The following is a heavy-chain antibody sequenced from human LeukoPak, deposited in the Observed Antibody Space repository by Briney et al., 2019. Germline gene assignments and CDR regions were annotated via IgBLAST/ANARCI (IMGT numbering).Heavy chain of an antibody. V-gene: IGHV1-2*02. CDR3: ARDLVGVHGMDV. J-gene: IGHJ6*02. CDR2: INPNSGGT. Sequence: APVKVSCKASGYTFTGYYMHWVRQAPGQGLEWMGWINPNSGGTNYAQKFQGRVTMTRDTSISTAYMELSRLRSDDTAVYYCARDLVGVHGMDVWGQGTTVTVSS. D-gene: IGHD2-15*01. CDR1: GYTFTGYY.